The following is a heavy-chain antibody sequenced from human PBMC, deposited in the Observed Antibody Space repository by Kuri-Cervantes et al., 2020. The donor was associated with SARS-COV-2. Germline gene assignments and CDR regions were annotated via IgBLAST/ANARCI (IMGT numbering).Heavy chain of an antibody. CDR1: GFTFSDYY. Sequence: LSLTCAASGFTFSDYYMSWIRQAPGKGLEWVSYISSSGSTIYYADSVKGRFTISRDNAKNSLYLQMNSLRAEDTAVYYRARDRVYFDYWGQGTLVTVSS. V-gene: IGHV3-11*04. CDR2: ISSSGSTI. CDR3: ARDRVYFDY. J-gene: IGHJ4*02.